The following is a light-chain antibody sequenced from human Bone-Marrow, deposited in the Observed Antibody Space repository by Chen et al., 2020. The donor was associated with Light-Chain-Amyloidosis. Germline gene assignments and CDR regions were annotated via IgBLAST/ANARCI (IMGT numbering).Light chain of an antibody. Sequence: DIRMTQSPSTLSASVGDRVTITCRASQDIGDWLAWFQQKPGRAPNLLIYRASNLESGVPSRFTGSGSGKDFTLTISSLQPDDFATYFCQQYKSYTFTFGPGTKL. CDR2: RAS. V-gene: IGKV1-5*03. CDR1: QDIGDW. J-gene: IGKJ2*01. CDR3: QQYKSYTFT.